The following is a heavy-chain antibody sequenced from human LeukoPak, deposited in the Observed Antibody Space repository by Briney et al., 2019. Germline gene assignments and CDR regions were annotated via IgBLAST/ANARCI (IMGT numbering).Heavy chain of an antibody. J-gene: IGHJ4*02. CDR3: ARGGDPVDY. Sequence: GGSLRISCAASGFTFSRYSMNWVRQAPGKGLDWVSGTSASSSYIFYADSVKGRFTISRDNAKNSVDLQMNSLRVEDSAVYYCARGGDPVDYWGQGTLVTVSS. D-gene: IGHD3-16*01. V-gene: IGHV3-21*06. CDR2: TSASSSYI. CDR1: GFTFSRYS.